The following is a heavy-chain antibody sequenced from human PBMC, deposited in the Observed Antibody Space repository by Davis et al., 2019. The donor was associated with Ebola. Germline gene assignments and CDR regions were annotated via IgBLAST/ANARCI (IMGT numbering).Heavy chain of an antibody. CDR3: AKGGAAAAVFDF. D-gene: IGHD6-13*01. Sequence: PGGSLRLSCAGTGFNFGIYGMHWVRQAPGKGLEWVAVMSYDGKTKYYGDSVKGRFTISRDNSKNTVFLQMDRLRSDDTAIYYCAKGGAAAAVFDFWGQGTLVTVSS. J-gene: IGHJ4*02. CDR2: MSYDGKTK. CDR1: GFNFGIYG. V-gene: IGHV3-30*18.